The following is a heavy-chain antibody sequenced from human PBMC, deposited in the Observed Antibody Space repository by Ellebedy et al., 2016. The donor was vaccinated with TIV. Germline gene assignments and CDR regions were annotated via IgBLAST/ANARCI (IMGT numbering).Heavy chain of an antibody. CDR2: INHSRSI. CDR1: GGSFSGYY. CDR3: AREDGSGSFQFPFL. J-gene: IGHJ4*02. D-gene: IGHD3-10*01. Sequence: SETLSLTXSVYGGSFSGYYWSWIRQPPGKGLEWIGEINHSRSINYSPSLKSRVTISVDTSRNQISLKLTSVTAADTAVYYCAREDGSGSFQFPFLWGQGTLVTVSS. V-gene: IGHV4-34*01.